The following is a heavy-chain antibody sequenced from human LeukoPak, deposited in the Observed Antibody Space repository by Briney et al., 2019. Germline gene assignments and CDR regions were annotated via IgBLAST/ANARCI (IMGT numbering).Heavy chain of an antibody. CDR1: GFTFSSYG. V-gene: IGHV3-30*18. D-gene: IGHD6-19*01. J-gene: IGHJ5*02. Sequence: GRSLRLSCAASGFTFSSYGMHWVRQAPGKGLEWVAVISYDGSNKYYADSVKGRFTISRDNSKNTLYLQMNSLRAEDTAVYYCAKDPPSSGWYWFDPWGQGTLVTVSS. CDR2: ISYDGSNK. CDR3: AKDPPSSGWYWFDP.